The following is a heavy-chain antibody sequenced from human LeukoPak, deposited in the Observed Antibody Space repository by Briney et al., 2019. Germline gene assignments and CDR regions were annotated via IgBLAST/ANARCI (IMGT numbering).Heavy chain of an antibody. CDR2: ITGSSSNT. V-gene: IGHV3-23*01. J-gene: IGHJ4*02. CDR1: GFNFSNYA. D-gene: IGHD2-2*01. Sequence: PGGSLRLSCAASGFNFSNYAMTWVRRAPGKGLEWVSAITGSSSNTYYADSVKGRFTISRDNSKNMLYLEMNSLRVEDTAIYYCAKDRSSTTSCSNYWGRGTLVTVSS. CDR3: AKDRSSTTSCSNY.